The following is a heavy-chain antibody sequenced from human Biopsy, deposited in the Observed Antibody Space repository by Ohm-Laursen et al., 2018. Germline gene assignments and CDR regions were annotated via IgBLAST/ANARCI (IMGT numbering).Heavy chain of an antibody. Sequence: GTLSLTCSVSGESMGTYYWSWIRQPPGKVMEWIASIYYSGTTHKNPSLKSRVTISVDTSQGLLSLDLSSVTAADTAVYYCARVRGGFLEWFDPWGQGTLVTVSS. J-gene: IGHJ5*02. CDR2: IYYSGTT. CDR3: ARVRGGFLEWFDP. CDR1: GESMGTYY. D-gene: IGHD3-3*01. V-gene: IGHV4-59*01.